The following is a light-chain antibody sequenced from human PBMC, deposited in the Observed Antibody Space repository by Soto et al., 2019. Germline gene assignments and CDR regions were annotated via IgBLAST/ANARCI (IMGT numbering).Light chain of an antibody. CDR3: AAWDDSLSGVV. V-gene: IGLV1-47*01. Sequence: QAVVTQPPSASGTPGQRVTISCSGSTSNIGDNYVYWYLQLPGTAPKLLIYRNNQRPSGVPDRFSGSKSGTSGSLAISGLRSEDEADYYCAAWDDSLSGVVFGGGTQLTVL. J-gene: IGLJ2*01. CDR2: RNN. CDR1: TSNIGDNY.